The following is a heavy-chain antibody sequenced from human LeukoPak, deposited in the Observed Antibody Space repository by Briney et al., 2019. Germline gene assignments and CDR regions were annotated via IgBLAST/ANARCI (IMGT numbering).Heavy chain of an antibody. CDR1: GYSFTSYW. CDR2: IYPGDSDT. J-gene: IGHJ3*02. Sequence: GESLMISCKGSGYSFTSYWIGWVRQMPGKGLEWMGIIYPGDSDTRYSPSFQGQVTISADKSISTAYLQWSSLKASDTAMYYCARLDYYDSSGRKGRAFDIWGQGTMVTVSS. D-gene: IGHD3-22*01. CDR3: ARLDYYDSSGRKGRAFDI. V-gene: IGHV5-51*01.